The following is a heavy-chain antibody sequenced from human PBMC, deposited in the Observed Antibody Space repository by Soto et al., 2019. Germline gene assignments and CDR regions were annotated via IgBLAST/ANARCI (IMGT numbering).Heavy chain of an antibody. J-gene: IGHJ6*02. CDR1: GGSFSGFY. D-gene: IGHD2-2*02. V-gene: IGHV4-34*01. Sequence: SETLSLTCAVYGGSFSGFYWSWIRQPPGKGLEWIGEINHSGSTNYNPSLKSRVTISVDTSKNQFSLKLSSVTAADTAVYYCAREGARGYQLLYYYYYYGMDVWGQGTTVTVSS. CDR2: INHSGST. CDR3: AREGARGYQLLYYYYYYGMDV.